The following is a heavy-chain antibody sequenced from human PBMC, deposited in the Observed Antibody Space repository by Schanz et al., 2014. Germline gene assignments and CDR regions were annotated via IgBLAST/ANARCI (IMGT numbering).Heavy chain of an antibody. Sequence: QVQLVQSGAEVKKPGSPVKVSCKSSGGTFSSYTISWIRQAPGQGLEWMGRIIPILGIANYAQKFQGRVTITADKSTFTAYMDVSSLRSEDTAVYYCSTDLTAVDYDAIGLWGQGTMVTVSS. CDR1: GGTFSSYT. J-gene: IGHJ3*01. CDR3: STDLTAVDYDAIGL. CDR2: IIPILGIA. V-gene: IGHV1-69*08. D-gene: IGHD4-17*01.